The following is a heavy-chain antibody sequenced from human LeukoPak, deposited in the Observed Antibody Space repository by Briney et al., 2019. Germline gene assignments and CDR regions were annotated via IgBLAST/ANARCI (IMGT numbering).Heavy chain of an antibody. J-gene: IGHJ6*02. CDR3: ATDAAIFGVVGYYYYGMDV. D-gene: IGHD3-3*01. V-gene: IGHV3-23*01. CDR1: GFTFSSYA. CDR2: ISGSGGST. Sequence: GGSPRLSCAASGFTFSSYAMSWVRQAPGKGLEWVSAISGSGGSTYYADSVKGRFTISRDNSKNTLYLQMNSLRAEDTAVYYCATDAAIFGVVGYYYYGMDVWGQGTTVTVSS.